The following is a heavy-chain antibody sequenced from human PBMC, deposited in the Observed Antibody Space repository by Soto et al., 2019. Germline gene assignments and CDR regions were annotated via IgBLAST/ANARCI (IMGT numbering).Heavy chain of an antibody. J-gene: IGHJ4*02. V-gene: IGHV4-30-2*01. CDR2: IYHNGST. D-gene: IGHD6-19*01. Sequence: SETLSLTCAVSGGSISSGGYSWSWIRQPPGKGQERIGYIYHNGSTYYNPSLKSRVTISVDTSKNQFSLKLSSVSAAETAVYYCARRDGYSCVYWGQGTLVTVSS. CDR1: GGSISSGGYS. CDR3: ARRDGYSCVY.